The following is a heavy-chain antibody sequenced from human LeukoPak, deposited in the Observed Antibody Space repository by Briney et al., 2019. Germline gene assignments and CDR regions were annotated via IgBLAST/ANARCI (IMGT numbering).Heavy chain of an antibody. CDR3: ARDLGSGWLSTFDY. CDR2: IIPIFGTE. CDR1: AGTFSSYA. D-gene: IGHD6-19*01. Sequence: GASVKVSCKASAGTFSSYAISWVRQAPGQGLEWMGGIIPIFGTENYAQKFQGRVTITADESTSTAYMELSSLRSEDTAVYYCARDLGSGWLSTFDYWGQGTLVTVSS. J-gene: IGHJ4*02. V-gene: IGHV1-69*13.